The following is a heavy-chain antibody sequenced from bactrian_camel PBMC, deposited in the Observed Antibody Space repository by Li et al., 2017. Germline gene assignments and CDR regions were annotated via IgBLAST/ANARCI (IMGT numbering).Heavy chain of an antibody. CDR1: GISLRSAFC. Sequence: HVQLVESGGGSVQAGESLRLSSAGTGISLRSAFCVGWFSQTPGQEREGVAGIHSVGRKAYYADSVKGRFTISRDNTNNTLSLQLSSLRTEDTGMYYCARGSFVQVKPDPKQLTSQGTQVTVS. D-gene: IGHD5*01. CDR2: IHSVGRKA. J-gene: IGHJ4*01. V-gene: IGHV3S1*01.